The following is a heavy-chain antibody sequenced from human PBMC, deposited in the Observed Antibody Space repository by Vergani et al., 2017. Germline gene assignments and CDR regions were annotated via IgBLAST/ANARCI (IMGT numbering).Heavy chain of an antibody. J-gene: IGHJ4*02. CDR3: AREPTVTTGGFPY. CDR2: IYYSGST. CDR1: GGSISSGDYY. D-gene: IGHD4-17*01. V-gene: IGHV4-30-4*08. Sequence: QVQLQESGPGLVKPSQTLSLPCTVSGGSISSGDYYWSWIRQPPGKGLEWIGYIYYSGSTYYNPSLKSRVTISVDTSKNQFSLKLSSVTAADTAVYYCAREPTVTTGGFPYWGQGTLVTVSS.